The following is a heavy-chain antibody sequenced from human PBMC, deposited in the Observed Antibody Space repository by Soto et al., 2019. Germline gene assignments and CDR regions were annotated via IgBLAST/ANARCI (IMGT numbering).Heavy chain of an antibody. J-gene: IGHJ6*03. D-gene: IGHD4-17*01. CDR2: IYYSGST. V-gene: IGHV4-39*01. CDR3: ASRSVTTYANYYYHYYLAV. Sequence: SETLSLTCTVSGGSISSSSYYWGWIRQPPGKGLEWIGSIYYSGSTYYNPSLKSRVTISVDTSKNQFSLKLSSVTAADTAVYYCASRSVTTYANYYYHYYLAVWGKGTTVTVSS. CDR1: GGSISSSSYY.